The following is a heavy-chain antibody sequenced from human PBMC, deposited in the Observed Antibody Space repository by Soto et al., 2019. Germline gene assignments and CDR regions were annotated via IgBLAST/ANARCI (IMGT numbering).Heavy chain of an antibody. CDR2: ISYDGSNK. Sequence: ESGGGVVQPGRSLRLSCAASGFTFSSYGMHWVRQAPGKGLEWVAVISYDGSNKYYADSVKGRFTISRDNSKNTLYLQMNSLRAEDTAVYYCAKSGLVVVVAAALGDWGQGTLVTVSS. D-gene: IGHD2-15*01. V-gene: IGHV3-30*18. CDR1: GFTFSSYG. CDR3: AKSGLVVVVAAALGD. J-gene: IGHJ4*02.